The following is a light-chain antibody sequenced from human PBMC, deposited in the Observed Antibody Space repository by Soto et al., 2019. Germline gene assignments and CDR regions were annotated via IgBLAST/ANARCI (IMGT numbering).Light chain of an antibody. V-gene: IGKV1-5*01. J-gene: IGKJ5*01. Sequence: DIQVTQSPSTLSASVGDRVTITCRASQSISGWLAWYQQKPGKAPKLLIYDASSLESGVPSGFSGSGSGTDFTLIINSLQPEDFATYYCQQSYSVPITFGQGTRLEIK. CDR1: QSISGW. CDR3: QQSYSVPIT. CDR2: DAS.